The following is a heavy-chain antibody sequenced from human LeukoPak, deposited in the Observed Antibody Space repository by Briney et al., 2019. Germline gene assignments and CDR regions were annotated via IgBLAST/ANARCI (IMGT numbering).Heavy chain of an antibody. J-gene: IGHJ4*02. D-gene: IGHD3-22*01. CDR3: ARITHYYDSSGSNTFDY. Sequence: ASVKVSCKASGYTFTGYYMHWVRQAPGQGLEWMGWINPNSGGTNYAQKFQGRVTMTRDTSISTAYMELSRLRSDDTAVYYCARITHYYDSSGSNTFDYWGQGTLVTVSS. V-gene: IGHV1-2*02. CDR2: INPNSGGT. CDR1: GYTFTGYY.